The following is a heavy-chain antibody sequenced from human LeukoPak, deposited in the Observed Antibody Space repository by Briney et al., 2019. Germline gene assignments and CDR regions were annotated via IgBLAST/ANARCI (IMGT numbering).Heavy chain of an antibody. V-gene: IGHV4-30-2*01. CDR2: IYHSGST. CDR1: GGSINNYS. D-gene: IGHD1-1*01. J-gene: IGHJ5*02. Sequence: TSETLSLTCTVSGGSINNYSWSWIRQPPGKGLEWIGYIYHSGSTYYNPSLKSRVTISVDRSKNQFSLKLSSVTAADTAVYYCARGWNPNWFDPWGQGTLVTVSS. CDR3: ARGWNPNWFDP.